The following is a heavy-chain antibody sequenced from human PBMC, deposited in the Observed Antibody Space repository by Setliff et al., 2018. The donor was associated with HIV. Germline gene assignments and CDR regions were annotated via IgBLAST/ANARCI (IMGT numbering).Heavy chain of an antibody. J-gene: IGHJ4*02. CDR2: ISYDGSNK. CDR1: GFTFSSYA. CDR3: ARNPRPIAAAGFDLDY. Sequence: PGGSLRLSCAASGFTFSSYAMHWVRQAPGKGLEWVAVISYDGSNKYYADSVKGRFTISRDNSKNTLYLQMNSLRAEDTAVYYCARNPRPIAAAGFDLDYWGQGTMVTVSS. V-gene: IGHV3-30*04. D-gene: IGHD6-13*01.